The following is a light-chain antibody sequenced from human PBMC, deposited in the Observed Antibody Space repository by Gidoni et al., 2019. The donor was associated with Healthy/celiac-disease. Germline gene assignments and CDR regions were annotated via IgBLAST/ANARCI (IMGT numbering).Light chain of an antibody. J-gene: IGKJ2*01. V-gene: IGKV3D-15*01. Sequence: EIVMTQSPATLSVSPGERATLSCRASQSVSSNFAWYQQKPGQAPRLLIYGASTRATGIPASFSGSGSCTEFTLTISSLQSEDFAVDYCQQYNNWPYTFGQGTKLEIK. CDR1: QSVSSN. CDR3: QQYNNWPYT. CDR2: GAS.